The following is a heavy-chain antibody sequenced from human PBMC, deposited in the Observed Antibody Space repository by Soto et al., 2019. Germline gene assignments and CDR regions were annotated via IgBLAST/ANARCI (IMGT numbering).Heavy chain of an antibody. CDR2: ISYDGSNK. J-gene: IGHJ4*02. Sequence: PGGSLRLSCAASGFTFSSYAMHWVRQAPGKGLEWVAVISYDGSNKYYADSVKGRFTISRDNSKNTLYLQMNSLRAEDTAVYYCARDAKAKYYYDSSGYSSQDDWGQGTLVTVSS. D-gene: IGHD3-22*01. CDR3: ARDAKAKYYYDSSGYSSQDD. V-gene: IGHV3-30-3*01. CDR1: GFTFSSYA.